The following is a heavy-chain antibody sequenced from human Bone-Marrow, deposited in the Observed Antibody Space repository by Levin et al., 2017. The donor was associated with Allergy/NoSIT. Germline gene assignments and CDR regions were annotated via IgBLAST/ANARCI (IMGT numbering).Heavy chain of an antibody. V-gene: IGHV3-23*01. CDR3: AKDLRTIDAFDI. CDR1: GFTFTNYA. J-gene: IGHJ3*02. CDR2: ITASGDGT. Sequence: AASVKVSCAASGFTFTNYAMSWVRQAPGKGLEWVSAITASGDGTYYADSVKGRFTISRDNSKNTLFLQMNSLRAEDTAIYYCAKDLRTIDAFDIWGQGTMVTVSS. D-gene: IGHD4/OR15-4a*01.